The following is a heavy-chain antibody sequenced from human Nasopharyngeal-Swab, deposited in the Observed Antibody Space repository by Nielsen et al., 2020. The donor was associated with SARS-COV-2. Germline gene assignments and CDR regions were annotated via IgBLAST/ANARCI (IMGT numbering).Heavy chain of an antibody. J-gene: IGHJ3*02. CDR1: VGSISSYY. D-gene: IGHD1-26*01. CDR3: ARLLSGTKPPHDAFDI. Sequence: GSLRLSCTVSVGSISSYYWNWIRQPTGKELEWIGHIFYSGRTNYNPSLKIQVTIPIDTSRYKFSLNLSSVTAADTAVYYCARLLSGTKPPHDAFDIWGQGTMVTVSS. CDR2: IFYSGRT. V-gene: IGHV4-59*08.